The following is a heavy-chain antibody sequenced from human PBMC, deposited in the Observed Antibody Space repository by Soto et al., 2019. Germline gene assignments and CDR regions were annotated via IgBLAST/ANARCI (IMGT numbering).Heavy chain of an antibody. CDR1: GFTFRNHA. D-gene: IGHD2-15*01. CDR2: IAYDGSNA. CDR3: ARGDREDILVVVGARPGEYGIDI. J-gene: IGHJ6*02. Sequence: QVQLVESGGGVVQPGGSLRLSCAASGFTFRNHAMHWVRQAPGKGLECLAVIAYDGSNAFYRDSVKGRFTVSRDNSKNTLYLHIDSLRFEDTGVYYCARGDREDILVVVGARPGEYGIDIWGQGTTVTVSS. V-gene: IGHV3-30-3*01.